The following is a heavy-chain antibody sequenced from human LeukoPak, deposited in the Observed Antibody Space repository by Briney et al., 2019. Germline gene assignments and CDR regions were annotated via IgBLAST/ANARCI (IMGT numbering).Heavy chain of an antibody. D-gene: IGHD3-22*01. Sequence: ASVNVSCKASGYTFTGYYMHWVRQAPGQGLEWMGWINPNSGGTNYAQKFQGRVTMTRDTSISTAYMELSRLRSDDTAVYYCASRRARYYYDSSGFEPRFDYWGQGTLVTVSS. J-gene: IGHJ4*02. V-gene: IGHV1-2*02. CDR1: GYTFTGYY. CDR3: ASRRARYYYDSSGFEPRFDY. CDR2: INPNSGGT.